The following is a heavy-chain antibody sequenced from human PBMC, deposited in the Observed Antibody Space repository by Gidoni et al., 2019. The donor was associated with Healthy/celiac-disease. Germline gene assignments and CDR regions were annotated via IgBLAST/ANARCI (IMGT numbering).Heavy chain of an antibody. J-gene: IGHJ5*02. V-gene: IGHV1-2*02. CDR1: GYTFTGYY. Sequence: QVQLVQSGAEVKKPGASVKVSCKASGYTFTGYYMHWVRQAPGQGLEWMGWINPNSGGTNYAQKFQGRVTMTRDTSISTAYMELSRLRSDDTAVYYCAILPLTIFGVVIIGEDPWGQGTLVTVSS. D-gene: IGHD3-3*01. CDR3: AILPLTIFGVVIIGEDP. CDR2: INPNSGGT.